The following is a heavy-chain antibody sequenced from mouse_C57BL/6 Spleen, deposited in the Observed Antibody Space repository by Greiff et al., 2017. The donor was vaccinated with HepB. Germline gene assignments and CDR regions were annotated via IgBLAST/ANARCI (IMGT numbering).Heavy chain of an antibody. J-gene: IGHJ3*01. CDR1: GYTFTSYG. CDR3: AQGYGSSYKFAY. D-gene: IGHD1-1*01. Sequence: VQLQQSGAELARPGASVKLSCKASGYTFTSYGISWVKQRTGQGLEWIGEIYPRSGNTYYNEKFKGKATLTADKSSSTAYMELRSLTSEDSAVYFCAQGYGSSYKFAYWGQGTLVTVSA. CDR2: IYPRSGNT. V-gene: IGHV1-81*01.